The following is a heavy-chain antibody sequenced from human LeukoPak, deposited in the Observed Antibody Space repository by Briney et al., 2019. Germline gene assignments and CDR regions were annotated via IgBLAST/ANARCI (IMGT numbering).Heavy chain of an antibody. D-gene: IGHD6-6*01. J-gene: IGHJ5*02. Sequence: ASVKVSCKASGYTFTGYYMHWVRQAPGQGLEWMGWINPNSGGTNYAQKFQGRVTMTRDTSISTAYMELSRLRSDDTAVYYCARDLFKTSSSSSGAGFDPWGQGTLVTVSS. CDR1: GYTFTGYY. V-gene: IGHV1-2*02. CDR3: ARDLFKTSSSSSGAGFDP. CDR2: INPNSGGT.